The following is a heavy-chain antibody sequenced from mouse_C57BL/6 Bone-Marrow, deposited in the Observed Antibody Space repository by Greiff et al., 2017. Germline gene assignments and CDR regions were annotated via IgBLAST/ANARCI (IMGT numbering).Heavy chain of an antibody. CDR2: IGPENGAT. Sequence: EVQLQQSGADLVKPGASVKMSCTASGFTFTDYYMHWVQQTPEKGLEWIGVIGPENGATDYAAKVQGKATITADTSSNTAYLQLSSLTSEDTAVYYCTTCWVLDYAMDDWGQGTSVTVSS. J-gene: IGHJ4*01. CDR1: GFTFTDYY. D-gene: IGHD2-3*01. V-gene: IGHV14-4*01. CDR3: TTCWVLDYAMDD.